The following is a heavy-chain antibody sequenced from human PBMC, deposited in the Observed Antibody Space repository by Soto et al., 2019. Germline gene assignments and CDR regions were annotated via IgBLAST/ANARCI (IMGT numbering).Heavy chain of an antibody. CDR3: ARRPRNWGFDY. J-gene: IGHJ4*02. V-gene: IGHV1-8*01. Sequence: QVQLVQSGAEVKKPGTSVKVSCKASGYTFTNFDFNWVRQATGQGLEWMGWMNPNNGNRGYAQKFQGRVTMTRDTSINLAYMELSSLRSEDTAAYSCARRPRNWGFDYWGQGSLVIVSS. CDR1: GYTFTNFD. D-gene: IGHD7-27*01. CDR2: MNPNNGNR.